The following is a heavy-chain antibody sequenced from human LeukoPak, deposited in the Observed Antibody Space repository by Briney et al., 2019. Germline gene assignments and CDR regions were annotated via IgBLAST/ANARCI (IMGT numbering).Heavy chain of an antibody. V-gene: IGHV5-51*01. CDR2: INPGDSDT. Sequence: GDSLQISCKGSGYGFTSYKITWVRQMPGKGLEWMGTINPGDSDTRYSPSFQGQVTISADKPITTAYLQWSSLKASDTAMYYCARRRQIGTRYFFDFWGQGTLVTVSS. CDR1: GYGFTSYK. J-gene: IGHJ4*02. D-gene: IGHD3/OR15-3a*01. CDR3: ARRRQIGTRYFFDF.